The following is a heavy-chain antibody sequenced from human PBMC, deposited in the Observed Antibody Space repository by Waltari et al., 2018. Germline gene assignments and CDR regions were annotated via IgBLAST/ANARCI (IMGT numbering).Heavy chain of an antibody. V-gene: IGHV4-39*01. CDR2: ISYSGST. CDR1: GGSISSSTYY. D-gene: IGHD4-17*01. Sequence: QLQLQESGPGLVKPSETLSLTCTVSGGSISSSTYYWGWIRQPPGKGLEWIGTISYSGSTYYNPSLRSRLTISVDTSENQFSLNLTSVTAADTAVYYCARQLRGQPPGIERFDPWGQGTLLSVST. CDR3: ARQLRGQPPGIERFDP. J-gene: IGHJ5*02.